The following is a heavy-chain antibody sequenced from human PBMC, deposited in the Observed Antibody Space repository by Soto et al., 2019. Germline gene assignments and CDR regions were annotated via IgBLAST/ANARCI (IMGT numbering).Heavy chain of an antibody. D-gene: IGHD6-19*01. J-gene: IGHJ4*02. Sequence: VQLLESGGGLVQPGGSLRPSCAASGFIFRDYAMNWVRQAPGKGLEWVSDISGSGDSARYADSVKGRFTISRDNSRNTLYLQINSLRVDDTAVYYCGKERRGSGWSVCNFWGQGTLVTVSS. CDR3: GKERRGSGWSVCNF. V-gene: IGHV3-23*01. CDR1: GFIFRDYA. CDR2: ISGSGDSA.